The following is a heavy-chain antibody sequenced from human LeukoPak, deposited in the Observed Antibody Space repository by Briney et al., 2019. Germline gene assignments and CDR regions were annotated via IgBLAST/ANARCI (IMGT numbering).Heavy chain of an antibody. Sequence: GGSLRLSCAASGFTFDNYAMNWVRQVPGKGLEWISLISWNSGTIGYTDSVKGRFTISRDNANNFLYLQMNSLRAEDTALYYCARAYKDRSLAGKKEFFQHWGQGTLVTVSS. CDR1: GFTFDNYA. CDR3: ARAYKDRSLAGKKEFFQH. CDR2: ISWNSGTI. J-gene: IGHJ1*01. V-gene: IGHV3-9*01. D-gene: IGHD6-19*01.